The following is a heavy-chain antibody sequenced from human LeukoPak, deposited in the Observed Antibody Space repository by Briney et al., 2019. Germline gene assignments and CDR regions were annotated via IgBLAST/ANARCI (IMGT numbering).Heavy chain of an antibody. J-gene: IGHJ4*02. CDR1: GGSISRGSYY. V-gene: IGHV4-39*01. CDR3: ASGPRPFDY. Sequence: SETLSLTCSVSGGSISRGSYYWGWIRQPPGKGLEWIGSIYYSGSTYYNPSLKSRVTISVDTSKNQFSLKLSSVTAADTAVYYCASGPRPFDYWGQGTLVTVSS. CDR2: IYYSGST.